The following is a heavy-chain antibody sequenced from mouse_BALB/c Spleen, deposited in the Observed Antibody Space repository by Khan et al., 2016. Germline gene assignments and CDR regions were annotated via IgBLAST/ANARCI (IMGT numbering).Heavy chain of an antibody. Sequence: EVKLEESGPGLVKPSQSLSLTYTVTGYSITSDYAWNWIRQFPGNKLEWMGYISYSGSTSYNPSLKSRISITRDTSKNQFFLQLNSVTTEDTATYYCARYYYGSSYFDYWGQGTTLTVSS. J-gene: IGHJ2*01. CDR3: ARYYYGSSYFDY. CDR2: ISYSGST. V-gene: IGHV3-2*02. D-gene: IGHD1-1*01. CDR1: GYSITSDYA.